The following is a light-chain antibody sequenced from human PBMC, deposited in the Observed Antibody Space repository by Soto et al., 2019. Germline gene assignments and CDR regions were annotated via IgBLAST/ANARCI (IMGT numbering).Light chain of an antibody. J-gene: IGKJ2*01. CDR2: GAS. CDR1: QSISSN. Sequence: EIVMTQSPATLSVSPGERATLSCRASQSISSNLAWYQQKPGQAPRLLIYGASTRATGIPARFSGSESGTEFTHTISSLQAEDFAFYCCQQYSIFPYTFGQGTKLEI. V-gene: IGKV3-15*01. CDR3: QQYSIFPYT.